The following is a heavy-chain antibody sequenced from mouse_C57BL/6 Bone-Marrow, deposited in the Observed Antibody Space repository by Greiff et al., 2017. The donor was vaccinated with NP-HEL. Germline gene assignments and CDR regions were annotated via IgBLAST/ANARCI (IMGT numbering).Heavy chain of an antibody. V-gene: IGHV5-15*01. D-gene: IGHD1-1*01. CDR2: ISNLAYSI. CDR3: ARHEIYYYGSSPFAY. CDR1: GFTFSDYG. J-gene: IGHJ3*01. Sequence: EVMLVESGGGLVQPGGSLKLSCAASGFTFSDYGMAWVRQAPRKGPEWVAFISNLAYSIYYADTVTGRFTISRENAKNTLYLEMSSLRSEDTAMYYCARHEIYYYGSSPFAYWGQGTLVTVSA.